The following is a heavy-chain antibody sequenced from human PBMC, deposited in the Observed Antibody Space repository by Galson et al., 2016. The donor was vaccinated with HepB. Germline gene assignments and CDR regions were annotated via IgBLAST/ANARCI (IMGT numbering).Heavy chain of an antibody. CDR1: GFVFSNFG. Sequence: SLRLSCAASGFVFSNFGLSWVRQAPGKGLEWVASISTSRTTSYSDSVQGRFTISSDNPNNTLYLQMSGLRAEDTAVYYCAKERLVRRIFDHWGQGTLLTVSS. CDR3: AKERLVRRIFDH. CDR2: ISTSRTT. V-gene: IGHV3-23*01. D-gene: IGHD3-9*01. J-gene: IGHJ4*02.